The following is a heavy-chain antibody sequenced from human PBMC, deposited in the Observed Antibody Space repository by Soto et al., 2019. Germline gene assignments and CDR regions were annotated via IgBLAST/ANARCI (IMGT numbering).Heavy chain of an antibody. D-gene: IGHD4-17*01. CDR1: GFTFSSFN. V-gene: IGHV3-21*01. Sequence: GGSLRLSCAASGFTFSSFNMNWVRQAPGKGLEWVSSISSSSYIYYADSVKGRFTISRDNAKNSLYLQMNSLRAEDTAVYYCARGSTTVTTQPYYYYGMDVWGQGTTVTVSS. J-gene: IGHJ6*02. CDR3: ARGSTTVTTQPYYYYGMDV. CDR2: ISSSSYI.